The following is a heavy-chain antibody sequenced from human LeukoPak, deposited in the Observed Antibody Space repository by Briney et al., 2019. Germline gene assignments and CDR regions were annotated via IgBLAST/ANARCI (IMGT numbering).Heavy chain of an antibody. D-gene: IGHD5-18*01. CDR1: GASMSTHY. CDR2: LLDSWRT. V-gene: IGHV4-59*11. CDR3: ATIRRGSIYGYFDF. Sequence: SETLSLTCTVSGASMSTHYWSWLRQPPGKGLEWIGYLLDSWRTKDNPSLQSRVTLSADTSKNQFSLRLTSVTAADTAVYYCATIRRGSIYGYFDFWGRESWSPFPQ. J-gene: IGHJ4*02.